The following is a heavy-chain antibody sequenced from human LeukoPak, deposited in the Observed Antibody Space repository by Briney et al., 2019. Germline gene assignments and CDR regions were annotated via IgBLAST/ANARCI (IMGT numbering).Heavy chain of an antibody. J-gene: IGHJ5*02. D-gene: IGHD3-22*01. V-gene: IGHV1-69*05. Sequence: SSVKVSCKASGGTFISYAISWVRQAPGQGLEWMGRIIPIFGTANYAQKFQGRVTIPTDESTSTAYMELSSLRSEDTAVYYCAREGSGYQLNWFDPWGQGTLVTVSS. CDR1: GGTFISYA. CDR2: IIPIFGTA. CDR3: AREGSGYQLNWFDP.